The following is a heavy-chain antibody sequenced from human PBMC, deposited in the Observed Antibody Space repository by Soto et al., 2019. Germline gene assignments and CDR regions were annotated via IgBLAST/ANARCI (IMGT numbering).Heavy chain of an antibody. V-gene: IGHV1-18*01. Sequence: QVQLVQSRTEVKKPGASVKVSCKTSGYTFSDYGVTWVRQAPGEGLQWMGWSAAYNDVTDYAQKFQGRVTMTTDTSTNTGYMELRSLRSDDTAVYYCARSRSSAMVTPDYWGQGTLVTVSS. CDR1: GYTFSDYG. D-gene: IGHD2-2*01. CDR3: ARSRSSAMVTPDY. J-gene: IGHJ4*02. CDR2: SAAYNDVT.